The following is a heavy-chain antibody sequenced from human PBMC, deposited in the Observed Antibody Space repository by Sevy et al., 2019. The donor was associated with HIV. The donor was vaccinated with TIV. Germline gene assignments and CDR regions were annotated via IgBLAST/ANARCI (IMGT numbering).Heavy chain of an antibody. CDR2: ISGSGGSE. J-gene: IGHJ5*02. Sequence: GGSLRLSCAASGFAFSSSWMTWVRQAPGKGLEWVSTISGSGGSEYYADSVKGRLTISRDNSKNTLFMQMHSLRAEDTAVYYCAKGLRGTTTNNWFDPWGQGTLVTVSS. CDR1: GFAFSSSW. CDR3: AKGLRGTTTNNWFDP. D-gene: IGHD4-17*01. V-gene: IGHV3-23*01.